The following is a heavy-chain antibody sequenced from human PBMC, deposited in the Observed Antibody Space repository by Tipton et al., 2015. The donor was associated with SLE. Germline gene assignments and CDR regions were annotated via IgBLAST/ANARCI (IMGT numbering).Heavy chain of an antibody. V-gene: IGHV4-39*07. CDR1: GASISSSSYF. D-gene: IGHD5-12*01. Sequence: TLSLTCTVSGASISSSSYFWGWIRPPPGRGLEWIGSIYFRGGAYYNPSLKSRVTMSVDTSNNQFSLRLRSVTAADTAVYYCATNGHGETYEFFTEYLRHWGQGTLVTVSS. CDR2: IYFRGGA. J-gene: IGHJ1*01. CDR3: ATNGHGETYEFFTEYLRH.